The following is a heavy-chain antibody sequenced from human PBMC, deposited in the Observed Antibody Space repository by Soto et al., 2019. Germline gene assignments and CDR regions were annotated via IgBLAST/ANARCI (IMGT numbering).Heavy chain of an antibody. D-gene: IGHD2-2*01. J-gene: IGHJ5*02. CDR2: ISSASTYI. CDR3: ARDCSSTSCYRPPNWFDP. Sequence: GGSVRLSXAASGFTFSTYSMNWVRQAPGKGLEWVSSISSASTYIYYADSVKGRFTISRDNAKNLLFLQMNSLRAEDTAVYYCARDCSSTSCYRPPNWFDPWGQGTLVTVSS. V-gene: IGHV3-21*01. CDR1: GFTFSTYS.